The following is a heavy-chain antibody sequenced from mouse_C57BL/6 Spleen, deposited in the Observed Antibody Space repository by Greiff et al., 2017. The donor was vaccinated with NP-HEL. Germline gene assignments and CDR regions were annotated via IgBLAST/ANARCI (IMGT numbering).Heavy chain of an antibody. CDR2: IDPSDSYT. D-gene: IGHD2-4*01. CDR1: GYTFTSYW. J-gene: IGHJ3*01. CDR3: ARGGNDYGFAY. V-gene: IGHV1-69*01. Sequence: QVQLQQPGAELVMPGASVKLSCKASGYTFTSYWMHWVKQRPGQGLEWIGEIDPSDSYTNYIQKFKGKSTLTVDKSSSTAYMQLSSLTSEDSAVYYCARGGNDYGFAYWGQGTLVTVSA.